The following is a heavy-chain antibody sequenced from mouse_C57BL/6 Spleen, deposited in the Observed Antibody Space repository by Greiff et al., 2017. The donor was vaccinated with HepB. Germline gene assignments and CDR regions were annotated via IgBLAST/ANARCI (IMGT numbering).Heavy chain of an antibody. CDR1: GYTFTDYY. V-gene: IGHV1-26*01. J-gene: IGHJ4*01. Sequence: VQLKQSGPELVKPGASVKISCKASGYTFTDYYMNWVKQSHGKSLEWIGDINPNNGGTSYNQKFKGKATLTVDKSSSTAYMELRSLTSEDSAVYYCARGGSNFAMDYWGQGTSVTVSS. D-gene: IGHD5-1*01. CDR3: ARGGSNFAMDY. CDR2: INPNNGGT.